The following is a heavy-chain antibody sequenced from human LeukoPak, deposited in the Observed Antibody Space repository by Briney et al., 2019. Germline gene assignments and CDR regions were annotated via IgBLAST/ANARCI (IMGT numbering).Heavy chain of an antibody. CDR3: ARRPAAYTWWFDP. CDR1: GDSISSSSYY. CDR2: LYYSRNT. V-gene: IGHV4-39*01. J-gene: IGHJ5*02. D-gene: IGHD6-25*01. Sequence: SETLSLTCTVSGDSISSSSYYWCWIRQPPGKGLEWIGSLYYSRNTYYNPSLKSRVSISVDTSKNQFSLKLTSVTAADTAVYYCARRPAAYTWWFDPWGQGILVTVSS.